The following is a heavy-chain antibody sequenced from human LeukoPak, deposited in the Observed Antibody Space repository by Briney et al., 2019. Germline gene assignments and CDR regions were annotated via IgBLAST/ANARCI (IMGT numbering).Heavy chain of an antibody. J-gene: IGHJ3*02. CDR3: ARDMRTTVSRKDAFDI. D-gene: IGHD4-17*01. Sequence: PGGSLRLSCAASGFTFSSYAMNWVRQAPGKGLEWISYIRSTSSTIYHADSVKGRFTISRDNAKNSPYLQMNSLRAEDTAVYYCARDMRTTVSRKDAFDIWGQGTMVTVSS. CDR1: GFTFSSYA. CDR2: IRSTSSTI. V-gene: IGHV3-48*01.